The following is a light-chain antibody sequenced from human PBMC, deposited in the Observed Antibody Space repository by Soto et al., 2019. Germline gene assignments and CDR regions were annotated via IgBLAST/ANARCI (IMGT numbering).Light chain of an antibody. CDR1: QDISNY. Sequence: DIQMTQSPSSLSASVGDRVTITCQASQDISNYLNWYQQKPGKAPKLLIYDASNLETGVPSRFSGSGSGTDFTFTISSLQPEDIAVYYCQQRSNWPSGVTFGPGTKVDIK. CDR2: DAS. V-gene: IGKV1-33*01. J-gene: IGKJ3*01. CDR3: QQRSNWPSGVT.